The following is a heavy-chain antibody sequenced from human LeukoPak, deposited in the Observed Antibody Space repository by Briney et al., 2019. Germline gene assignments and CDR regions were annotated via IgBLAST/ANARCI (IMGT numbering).Heavy chain of an antibody. J-gene: IGHJ4*02. V-gene: IGHV1-46*01. CDR1: GGTFSSYA. CDR2: INPSGGST. D-gene: IGHD3-10*01. CDR3: ARTGYYGSGSYYPLDY. Sequence: ASVKVSCKASGGTFSSYAISWVRQAPGQGLEWMGIINPSGGSTSYAQKFQGRVTMTRDTSTSTVYMELSSLRPEDTAVYYCARTGYYGSGSYYPLDYWGQGTLVTVSS.